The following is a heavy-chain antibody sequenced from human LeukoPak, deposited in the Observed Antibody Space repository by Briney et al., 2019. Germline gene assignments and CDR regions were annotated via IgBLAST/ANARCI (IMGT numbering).Heavy chain of an antibody. CDR2: ISHDGSNK. D-gene: IGHD6-13*01. J-gene: IGHJ1*01. CDR3: AGSPKYSSSWYEYFQH. CDR1: GFTSSSYA. V-gene: IGHV3-30*01. Sequence: GGSLRLSCAASGFTSSSYAMHWVRQAPGKGLEWVAAISHDGSNKYHADSVKGRFTISRDNSKNTVYLQMNSLRAEDTAVYFCAGSPKYSSSWYEYFQHWGRGTLVTVSS.